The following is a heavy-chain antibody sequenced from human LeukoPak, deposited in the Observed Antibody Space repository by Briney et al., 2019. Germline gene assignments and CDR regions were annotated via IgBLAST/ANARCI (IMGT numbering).Heavy chain of an antibody. D-gene: IGHD3-10*01. J-gene: IGHJ4*02. CDR2: IRYDGSNK. Sequence: PGGSLRLSCAASGFTFSSYGMHWVRQAPGKGLEWVAFIRYDGSNKYYADSVKGRLTISRDNSKNTLYLQMNSLRAEDTAVYYCAKGARSGSYLYYFDYWGQGTLVTVSS. V-gene: IGHV3-30*02. CDR3: AKGARSGSYLYYFDY. CDR1: GFTFSSYG.